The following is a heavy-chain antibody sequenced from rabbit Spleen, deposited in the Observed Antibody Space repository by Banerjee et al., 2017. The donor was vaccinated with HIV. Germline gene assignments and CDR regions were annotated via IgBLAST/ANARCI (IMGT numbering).Heavy chain of an antibody. Sequence: QQQLEESGGGLVKPGGTLTLTCKAAGIDFSSYYYMCWVRQAPGKGLELIACIYTNSDTPWFAGCVNGRFTTSRSTSLNSVDLKMTSLSAADTATYFCSSGNCYAYGYTGYAQNYFNLWGPGTLVTVS. CDR1: GIDFSSYYY. J-gene: IGHJ4*01. CDR3: SSGNCYAYGYTGYAQNYFNL. D-gene: IGHD7-1*01. CDR2: IYTNSDTP. V-gene: IGHV1S43*01.